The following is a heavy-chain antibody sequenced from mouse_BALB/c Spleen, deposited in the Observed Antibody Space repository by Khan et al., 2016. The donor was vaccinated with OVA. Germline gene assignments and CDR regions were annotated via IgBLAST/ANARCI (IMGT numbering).Heavy chain of an antibody. Sequence: EVELVESGGGLVQPGGSLKLSCAASGFTFSRYGMSWVRQTPDKRLELVATINSNGGSTYYPDSVKGRFTISRDNAKNTLYLQMSSLKSEDTAMHYCAGGYALDYWGQGTSVTVSS. CDR1: GFTFSRYG. CDR3: AGGYALDY. CDR2: INSNGGST. V-gene: IGHV5-6-3*01. J-gene: IGHJ4*01. D-gene: IGHD2-14*01.